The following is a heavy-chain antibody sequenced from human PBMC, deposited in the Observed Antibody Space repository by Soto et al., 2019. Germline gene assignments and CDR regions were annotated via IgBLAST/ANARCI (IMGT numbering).Heavy chain of an antibody. CDR2: ITSDGTTT. CDR3: TRHGSGDYFLFDP. Sequence: EVQLVESGGGLVQTGGSLRLSCAASGFTFSRFWMHWVRQAPGKGLVWVSRITSDGTTTTYADSVKGRFTISRDNAKNTLFMQMNSLRAEDTAVYYCTRHGSGDYFLFDPWGQGTLVTVSS. CDR1: GFTFSRFW. J-gene: IGHJ5*02. V-gene: IGHV3-74*01. D-gene: IGHD4-17*01.